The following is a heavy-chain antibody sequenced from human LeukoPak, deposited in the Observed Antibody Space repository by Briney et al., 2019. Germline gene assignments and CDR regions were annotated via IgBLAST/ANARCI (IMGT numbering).Heavy chain of an antibody. J-gene: IGHJ4*02. CDR1: GYTFTGYY. CDR3: ARRVGARGGYYFDY. Sequence: GASVKVSCKASGYTFTGYYMHWVRHAPGQGLEWMGWINPNSGGTNYAQKFQGRVTMTRDTSISTAYMELSRLRSDDTAVYYCARRVGARGGYYFDYWGQGTLVTVSS. D-gene: IGHD1-26*01. CDR2: INPNSGGT. V-gene: IGHV1-2*02.